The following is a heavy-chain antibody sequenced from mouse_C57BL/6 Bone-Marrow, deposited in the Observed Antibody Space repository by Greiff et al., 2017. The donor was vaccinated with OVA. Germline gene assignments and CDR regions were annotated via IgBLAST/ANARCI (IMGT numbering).Heavy chain of an antibody. Sequence: QVQLKQSGAELVRPGASVTLSCKASGYTFTDYEMHWVKQTPVHGLEWIGAIDPETGGTAYNQKFKGKAILTADKSSSTAYMELRSLTSEDSAVYYCTRGLGGGDYWGQGTTLTVSS. J-gene: IGHJ2*01. D-gene: IGHD3-3*01. CDR3: TRGLGGGDY. CDR2: IDPETGGT. V-gene: IGHV1-15*01. CDR1: GYTFTDYE.